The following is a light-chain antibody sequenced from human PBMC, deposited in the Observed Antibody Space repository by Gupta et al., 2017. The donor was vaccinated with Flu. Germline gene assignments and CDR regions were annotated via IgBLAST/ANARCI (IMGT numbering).Light chain of an antibody. CDR2: AAS. J-gene: IGKJ4*01. CDR3: QKYNSAPPA. Sequence: PSSLSASVGDRVTITCRASQDISSYLAWYQQKAGKVPRLLIYAASSLQSGVPSRFSASGSGRTFTLTITNLQPDDFATYYCQKYNSAPPAFGGGTKVDIK. CDR1: QDISSY. V-gene: IGKV1-27*01.